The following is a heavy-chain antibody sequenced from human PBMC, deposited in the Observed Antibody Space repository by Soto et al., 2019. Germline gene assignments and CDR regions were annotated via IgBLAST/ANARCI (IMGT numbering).Heavy chain of an antibody. D-gene: IGHD4-17*01. CDR1: GFTFSDYY. V-gene: IGHV3-23*04. CDR3: AKAAPYGDYLGD. Sequence: VQLVESGGGLVKPGGSLRLSCAASGFTFSDYYMSWIRQAPGKGLEWVSGISGSGVSSFYADSVKGRFTISRDNSKNTLYLQMNSLRSEDRAVYYCAKAAPYGDYLGDWGQGTLVTVSS. J-gene: IGHJ4*02. CDR2: ISGSGVSS.